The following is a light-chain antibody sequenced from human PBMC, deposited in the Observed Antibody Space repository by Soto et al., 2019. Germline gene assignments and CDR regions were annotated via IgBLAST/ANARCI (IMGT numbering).Light chain of an antibody. CDR1: QSVSSSY. J-gene: IGKJ4*01. CDR2: GAS. V-gene: IGKV3-20*01. CDR3: QQYDSLPLT. Sequence: EIVLTQSPGTLSLSPGERATLSCRASQSVSSSYLAWYQQKPGQAPRLLIYGASSRATGIPDRFSGSGSGTDFTLTISRLEPEDFATYYCQQYDSLPLTFGGGARVEIK.